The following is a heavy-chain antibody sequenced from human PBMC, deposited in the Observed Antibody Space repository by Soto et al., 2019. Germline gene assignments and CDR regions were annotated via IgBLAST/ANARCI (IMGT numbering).Heavy chain of an antibody. Sequence: GGSLRLSCAASGFTFSSYSMNWVRQAPGKGLEWVSSISSSSSYIYYADSVKGRFTISRDNAKNSLYLQMNSLRAEDTAVYYNARDPGDGPTILWGQGTLVTAPQ. CDR3: ARDPGDGPTIL. V-gene: IGHV3-21*01. D-gene: IGHD7-27*01. CDR1: GFTFSSYS. J-gene: IGHJ4*02. CDR2: ISSSSSYI.